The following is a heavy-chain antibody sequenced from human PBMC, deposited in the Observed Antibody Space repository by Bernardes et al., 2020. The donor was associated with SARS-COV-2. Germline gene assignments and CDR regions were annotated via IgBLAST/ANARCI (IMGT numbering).Heavy chain of an antibody. V-gene: IGHV1-2*02. CDR2: IYPNCGGT. CDR1: GYTFTGYY. D-gene: IGHD4-17*01. J-gene: IGHJ4*02. CDR3: SRVDYGGNSPSFDY. Sequence: ASVKVSCKASGYTFTGYYMHWVRQAPAQGLEWMGWIYPNCGGTYYAQKFQGRVTMTRDTSISTAYMELSRLRSDDTAVYYCSRVDYGGNSPSFDYWGQGTLVTISS.